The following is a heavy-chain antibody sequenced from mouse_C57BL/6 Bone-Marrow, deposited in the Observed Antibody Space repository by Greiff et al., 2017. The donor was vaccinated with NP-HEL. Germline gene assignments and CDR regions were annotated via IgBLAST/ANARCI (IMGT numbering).Heavy chain of an antibody. CDR3: ARNLGLYYYAMDY. CDR2: ISNGGGST. CDR1: GFTFSDYY. D-gene: IGHD2-2*01. J-gene: IGHJ4*01. Sequence: EVHLVESGGGLVQPGGSLKLSCAASGFTFSDYYMYWVRQTPEKRLEWVAYISNGGGSTYYPDTVKGRFTISRDNAKNTLYLQMSRLKSEDTAMYYCARNLGLYYYAMDYWGKGTSVTVSS. V-gene: IGHV5-12*01.